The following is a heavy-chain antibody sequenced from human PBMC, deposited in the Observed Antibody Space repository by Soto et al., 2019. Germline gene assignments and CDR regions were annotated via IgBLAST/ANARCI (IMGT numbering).Heavy chain of an antibody. V-gene: IGHV1-8*01. Sequence: ASVKVSCKASGYTFTSYDINWVRQATGQGLEWMGWMNPNSGNTGYAQKFQGRVTMTRDTSISTAYMELSSLRSEDTAVYYCAAVGTATSTTVTTEKYYFDYWGQGTLVTVSS. CDR2: MNPNSGNT. D-gene: IGHD4-17*01. CDR1: GYTFTSYD. J-gene: IGHJ4*02. CDR3: AAVGTATSTTVTTEKYYFDY.